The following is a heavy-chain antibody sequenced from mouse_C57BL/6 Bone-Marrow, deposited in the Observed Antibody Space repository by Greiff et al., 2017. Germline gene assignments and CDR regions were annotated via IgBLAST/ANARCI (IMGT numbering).Heavy chain of an antibody. J-gene: IGHJ2*01. D-gene: IGHD1-1*01. V-gene: IGHV7-3*01. CDR3: ARWYYYGSSFLSY. Sequence: EVKLVESGGGLVQPGGSLSLSCAASGFTFTDYYMSWVRQPPGKALEWLGFIRNKANGYTTEYSASVKGLFTISRDNSQRILYLQMNALRAEDSATYYCARWYYYGSSFLSYWGPGTTLTVSS. CDR2: IRNKANGYTT. CDR1: GFTFTDYY.